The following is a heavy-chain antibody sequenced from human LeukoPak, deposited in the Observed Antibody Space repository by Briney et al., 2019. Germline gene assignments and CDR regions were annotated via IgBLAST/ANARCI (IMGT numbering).Heavy chain of an antibody. CDR1: GGSISSYY. CDR3: ARARHPNWFDP. Sequence: SETLSLTCTVSGGSISSYYWSWIRQPPGKRLEWIGYIYHSGSTNYNSSLKSRVTISVDTSKNQFSLKLSSVTAADTAVYYCARARHPNWFDPWGQGTLVTVSS. CDR2: IYHSGST. J-gene: IGHJ5*02. V-gene: IGHV4-59*08.